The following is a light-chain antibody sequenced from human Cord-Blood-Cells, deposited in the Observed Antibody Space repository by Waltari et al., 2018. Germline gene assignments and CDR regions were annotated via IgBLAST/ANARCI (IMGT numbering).Light chain of an antibody. CDR2: AAS. V-gene: IGKV1-39*01. CDR1: QSISSY. CDR3: QQSDSTPQT. J-gene: IGKJ1*01. Sequence: DIQMTQSPSSLSASVGDRVTITCRASQSISSYLNWYQQKPGQAPKLLIYAASSLQSGGPSRFSGSGSGTDFTLNISSLQPEDVSTYYCQQSDSTPQTFGQGTKVEIK.